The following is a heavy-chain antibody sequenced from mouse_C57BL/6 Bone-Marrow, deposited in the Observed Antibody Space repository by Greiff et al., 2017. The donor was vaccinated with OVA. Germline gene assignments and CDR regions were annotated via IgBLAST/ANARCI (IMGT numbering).Heavy chain of an antibody. CDR2: IYPGSGST. CDR1: GYTFTSYW. V-gene: IGHV1-55*01. J-gene: IGHJ1*03. D-gene: IGHD1-1*01. CDR3: AGRTTVVARVYFDG. Sequence: VQLQQPGAELVKPGASVKLSCKASGYTFTSYWITWVKQRPGQGLEWIGDIYPGSGSTNYNEKFKRKATLTVDTSSNTAYMQLSSLTSEDSAVYYCAGRTTVVARVYFDGWGTGTTVTVSS.